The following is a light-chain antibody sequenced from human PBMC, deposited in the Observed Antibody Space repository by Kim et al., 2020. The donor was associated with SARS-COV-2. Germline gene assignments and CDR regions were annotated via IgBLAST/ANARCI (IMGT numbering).Light chain of an antibody. CDR3: SSYASGDTWV. CDR2: DVT. Sequence: GQSITISCPGTSSDVGAYDYVSWYQQHPGKTPKLMIYDVTKRPSGVSNRFSASKSGDTASLAISGLQSEDEADYYCSSYASGDTWVFGGGTKLTVL. CDR1: SSDVGAYDY. V-gene: IGLV2-14*03. J-gene: IGLJ3*02.